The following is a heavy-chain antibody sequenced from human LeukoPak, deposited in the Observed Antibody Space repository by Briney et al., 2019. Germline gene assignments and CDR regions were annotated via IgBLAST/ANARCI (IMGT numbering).Heavy chain of an antibody. CDR1: GYTLTELS. D-gene: IGHD2/OR15-2a*01. CDR3: ATTPIVDYGMDV. V-gene: IGHV1-24*01. CDR2: FDPEDGET. Sequence: ASVKVSCKVSGYTLTELSVHWARQAPGKGLEWMGGFDPEDGETIYAQKFQGRVTMTEDTSTDTAYMELSGLRSEDTAVYYCATTPIVDYGMDVWGQGTTVTVSS. J-gene: IGHJ6*02.